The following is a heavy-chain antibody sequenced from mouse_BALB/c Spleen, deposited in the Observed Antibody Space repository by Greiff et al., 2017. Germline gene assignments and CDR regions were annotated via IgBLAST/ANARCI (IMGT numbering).Heavy chain of an antibody. CDR3: ATGSSCFDY. V-gene: IGHV14-1*02. D-gene: IGHD1-1*01. J-gene: IGHJ2*01. Sequence: DVKLQESGAELVRPGALVKLSCKASGFNIKDYYMHWVKQRPEQGLEWIGWIDPENGNTIYDPKFQGKASITADTSSNTAYLQLSSLTSEDTAVYYCATGSSCFDYWGQGTTLTVSS. CDR2: IDPENGNT. CDR1: GFNIKDYY.